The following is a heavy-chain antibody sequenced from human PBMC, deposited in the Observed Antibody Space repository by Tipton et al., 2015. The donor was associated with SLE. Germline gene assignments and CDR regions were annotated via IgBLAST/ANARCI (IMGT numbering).Heavy chain of an antibody. J-gene: IGHJ6*03. D-gene: IGHD3-3*01. V-gene: IGHV4-4*08. CDR2: IYTSGST. CDR1: GGSISSYY. CDR3: ARAGAPYTIPEGAMDV. Sequence: TLSLTCTVSGGSISSYYWSWIRQPPGKGLEWIGYIYTSGSTNYNPSLKSRVTISVDTSKNQFSLTLSSVTAADTAVYYCARAGAPYTIPEGAMDVWGKGTTVTVSS.